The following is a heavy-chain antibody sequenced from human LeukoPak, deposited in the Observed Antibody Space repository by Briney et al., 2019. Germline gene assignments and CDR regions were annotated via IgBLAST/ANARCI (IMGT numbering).Heavy chain of an antibody. J-gene: IGHJ4*02. CDR1: GGSISSYY. CDR2: IYYSGST. CDR3: ARPLPRGLHLDY. V-gene: IGHV4-59*12. Sequence: SETLSLTCTVSGGSISSYYWSWIRQPPGKGLEWLGYIYYSGSTNYNPSLKSRVTISVDTSKNQFSLKLSSVTAADTAVYYCARPLPRGLHLDYWGQGTLVTVSS. D-gene: IGHD2-21*01.